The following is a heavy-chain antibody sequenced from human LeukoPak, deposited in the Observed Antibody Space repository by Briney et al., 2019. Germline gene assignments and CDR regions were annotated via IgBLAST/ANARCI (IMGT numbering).Heavy chain of an antibody. V-gene: IGHV3-48*04. D-gene: IGHD6-13*01. CDR3: ARARIAAPLLDY. J-gene: IGHJ4*02. Sequence: PGGSLRLSCATSGFSFTDYPMNWVRQTPGKGLEWVSYISDHGKSRNYVDSVKGRFTISRDNAKNSLYLQMNSLRVEDTAVYFCARARIAAPLLDYWGQGTLVTVSS. CDR2: ISDHGKSR. CDR1: GFSFTDYP.